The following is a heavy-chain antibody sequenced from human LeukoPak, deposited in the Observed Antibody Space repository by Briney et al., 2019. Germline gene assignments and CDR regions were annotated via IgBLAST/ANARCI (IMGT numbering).Heavy chain of an antibody. Sequence: SETLSLTCTVSGGSISGSSYYWGWIRQPPGKGLEWIGSIYYSGSTYYNPSLKSRVTISVDTSKNQFSLKLSSVTAADTAVYYCARLVEPTRDYYYYMDVWGKGTTVTVSS. D-gene: IGHD1-1*01. J-gene: IGHJ6*03. V-gene: IGHV4-39*07. CDR3: ARLVEPTRDYYYYMDV. CDR1: GGSISGSSYY. CDR2: IYYSGST.